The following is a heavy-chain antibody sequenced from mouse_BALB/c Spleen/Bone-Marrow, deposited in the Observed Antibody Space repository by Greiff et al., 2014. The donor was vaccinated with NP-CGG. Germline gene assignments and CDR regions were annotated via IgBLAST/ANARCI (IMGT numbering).Heavy chain of an antibody. CDR2: INPYNDGT. D-gene: IGHD2-10*01. Sequence: VQLKESGPELVKPGASVKMSCKASGYTFTSYIMHWVKQKPGQGLEWIGYINPYNDGTKYNEKFKGKATLTSDKSSSTAYMELSSLTSEDSAVYYCARPATYYGNFYWYFDVGGAGTTVTVSS. CDR3: ARPATYYGNFYWYFDV. J-gene: IGHJ1*01. V-gene: IGHV1-14*01. CDR1: GYTFTSYI.